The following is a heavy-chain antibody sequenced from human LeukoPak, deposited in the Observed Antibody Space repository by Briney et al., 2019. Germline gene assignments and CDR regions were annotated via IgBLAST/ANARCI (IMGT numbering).Heavy chain of an antibody. CDR2: IYYSGST. J-gene: IGHJ4*02. CDR1: GGSISSYY. CDR3: ARGDSYGIDY. V-gene: IGHV4-59*01. D-gene: IGHD5-18*01. Sequence: PSETLSLTCTVSGGSISSYYWSWIRQPPGKGLEWLGYIYYSGSTNYNPSLKSRVTISVATSKNQFSLKLSSVTAADTAVYYCARGDSYGIDYWGQGTLVTVSS.